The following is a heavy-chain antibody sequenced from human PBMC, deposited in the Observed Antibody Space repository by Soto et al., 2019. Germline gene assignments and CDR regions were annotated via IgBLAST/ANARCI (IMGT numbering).Heavy chain of an antibody. Sequence: ASVKVSCKTSGDTFTNFGLSWVRQAPGQGLEWMGWIATYNSNKNYAQKFQGRLTLTTGTSTSSGYMELKSLEYDDTAVYYCARVLRGVVNWFDPRGQGTLVTVSS. D-gene: IGHD3-10*01. CDR1: GDTFTNFG. CDR3: ARVLRGVVNWFDP. V-gene: IGHV1-18*01. CDR2: IATYNSNK. J-gene: IGHJ5*02.